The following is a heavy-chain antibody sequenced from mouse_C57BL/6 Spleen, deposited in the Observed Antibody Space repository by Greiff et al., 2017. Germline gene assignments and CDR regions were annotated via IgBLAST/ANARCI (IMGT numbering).Heavy chain of an antibody. J-gene: IGHJ1*03. V-gene: IGHV1-76*01. D-gene: IGHD1-1*01. CDR3: ARFDYYGRSYVEDWYFDV. Sequence: VQLQQSGAELVRPGASVKLSCKASGYTFTDYYINWVKQRPGQGLEWIARIYPGSGNTYYNEKFKGKATLTAEKSSSTAYMQLSSLTSEDSAVYFCARFDYYGRSYVEDWYFDVWGTGTTVTVSS. CDR1: GYTFTDYY. CDR2: IYPGSGNT.